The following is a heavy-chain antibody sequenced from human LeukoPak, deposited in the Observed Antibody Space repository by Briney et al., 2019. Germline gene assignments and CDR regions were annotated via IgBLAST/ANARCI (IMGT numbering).Heavy chain of an antibody. J-gene: IGHJ4*02. CDR3: ARVPTYYDILTGYSPTYYFDY. Sequence: GGSLRLSCAASGFTFSSYAMSWVRKAPGKGLEWVSSISSSSSYIYYADSVKGRFTISRDNAKNSLYLQMNSLRAEDTAVYYCARVPTYYDILTGYSPTYYFDYWGQGTLVTVSS. CDR1: GFTFSSYA. V-gene: IGHV3-21*01. D-gene: IGHD3-9*01. CDR2: ISSSSSYI.